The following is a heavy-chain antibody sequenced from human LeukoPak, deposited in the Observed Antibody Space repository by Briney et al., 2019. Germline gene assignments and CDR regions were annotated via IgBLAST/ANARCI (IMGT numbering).Heavy chain of an antibody. Sequence: GGSLRLSCAASGFTFSSYSMNWVRQAPGKGLEWVSYISSSSTIYYSDSVRGRFTISRDNAKNSLYLQMNGLRAEDTAVYYCARALRYFDWLSTSPEYNWFDPWGQGTLVTVSS. CDR3: ARALRYFDWLSTSPEYNWFDP. J-gene: IGHJ5*02. D-gene: IGHD3-9*01. CDR2: ISSSSTI. CDR1: GFTFSSYS. V-gene: IGHV3-48*01.